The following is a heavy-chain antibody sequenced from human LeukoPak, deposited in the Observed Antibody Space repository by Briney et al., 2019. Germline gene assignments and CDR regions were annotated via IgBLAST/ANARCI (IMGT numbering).Heavy chain of an antibody. Sequence: PGGSLRLSCSASGFTFSSYSMNWVRQAPGKGLEWVSYISSSSSTIYYADSVKGRFTISRDNSKNTLYLRMNSLRAEDTAVYYCAKGNTIFGVVAYYYYYMDVWGKGTTVTVSS. J-gene: IGHJ6*03. D-gene: IGHD3-3*01. CDR3: AKGNTIFGVVAYYYYYMDV. CDR2: ISSSSSTI. V-gene: IGHV3-48*01. CDR1: GFTFSSYS.